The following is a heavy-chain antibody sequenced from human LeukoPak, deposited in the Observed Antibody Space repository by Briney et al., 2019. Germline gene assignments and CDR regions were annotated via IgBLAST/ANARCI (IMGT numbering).Heavy chain of an antibody. J-gene: IGHJ4*02. CDR2: IWHSGTT. CDR1: GASISSNNW. CDR3: MGADYGGH. D-gene: IGHD4-17*01. Sequence: TSETLSLTCAVSGASISSNNWWSWVRQPPGKGLEWIGEIWHSGTTNYNPSLKSRVTISVDKSKNQFSLELTSVTAADTAVYYCMGADYGGHWGQGTLVTVSS. V-gene: IGHV4-4*02.